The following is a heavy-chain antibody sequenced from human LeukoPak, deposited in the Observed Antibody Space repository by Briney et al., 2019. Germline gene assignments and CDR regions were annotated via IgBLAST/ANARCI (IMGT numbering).Heavy chain of an antibody. J-gene: IGHJ4*02. CDR2: IYYSGST. CDR1: GGSISSYY. CDR3: ARHEEGSSWPFFDY. V-gene: IGHV4-59*08. D-gene: IGHD6-13*01. Sequence: SETLSLTCTVSGGSISSYYWSWIRQPPGKGLEWIGYIYYSGSTNYNPSLKSRVTISVDTSKNQFSLKLSSVTAADTAVYYCARHEEGSSWPFFDYWGQGTLVTVSS.